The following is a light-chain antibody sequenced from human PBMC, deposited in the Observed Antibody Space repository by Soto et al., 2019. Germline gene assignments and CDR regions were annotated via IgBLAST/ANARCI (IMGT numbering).Light chain of an antibody. V-gene: IGLV1-44*01. Sequence: QSVLTQPPSASGTPGQRVTISCSGSSSNIGSNTVNWCQQLPGTAPNLLIFTNNQRPSGVPDRFSGSKSGTSASLAISGLQSEDEADYYCAAWDDSLNGRVFGTGTKVTVL. J-gene: IGLJ1*01. CDR2: TNN. CDR3: AAWDDSLNGRV. CDR1: SSNIGSNT.